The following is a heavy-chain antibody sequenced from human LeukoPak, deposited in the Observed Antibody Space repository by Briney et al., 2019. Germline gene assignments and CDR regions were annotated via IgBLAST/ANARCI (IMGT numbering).Heavy chain of an antibody. CDR1: GFTFSSYA. CDR2: ISGSGGST. J-gene: IGHJ5*02. V-gene: IGHV3-23*01. D-gene: IGHD3-22*01. CDR3: AKYDRENWFDP. Sequence: GRSLRLSCAASGFTFSSYAMSWVRQAPGKGLEWVSAISGSGGSTYYADSVKGRFTISRDNSKNTLYLHMNSLRAEDTAVYYCAKYDRENWFDPWGQGTLVTVSS.